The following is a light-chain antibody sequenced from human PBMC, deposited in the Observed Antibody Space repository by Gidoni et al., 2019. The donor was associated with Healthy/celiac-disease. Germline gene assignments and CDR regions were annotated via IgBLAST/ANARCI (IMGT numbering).Light chain of an antibody. J-gene: IGKJ2*01. Sequence: DIQLTQSPSTLSASVGDRVTITCRASQSISSWLAWYQQKPGKAPKLLIYKASSLESGVPSRCSGSGSGTEFTLTISSMQPDDVATYYCQQYNSYSPPPTFGQGTKLEIK. CDR3: QQYNSYSPPPT. CDR1: QSISSW. V-gene: IGKV1-5*03. CDR2: KAS.